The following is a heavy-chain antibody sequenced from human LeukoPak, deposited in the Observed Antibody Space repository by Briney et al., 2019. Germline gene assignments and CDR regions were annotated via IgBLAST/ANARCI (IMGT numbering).Heavy chain of an antibody. J-gene: IGHJ5*02. Sequence: SGTLSLTCAVSGGSISSNNWWGWVRQPPGKGLEWIGEIYHSGSPNYNPSPKSRVTISADTSKNQFSLKLSSVIAADTAVYYCASLYCSRTSCYMDPWGQGTLVTVSS. CDR2: IYHSGSP. CDR1: GGSISSNNW. D-gene: IGHD2-2*02. CDR3: ASLYCSRTSCYMDP. V-gene: IGHV4-4*02.